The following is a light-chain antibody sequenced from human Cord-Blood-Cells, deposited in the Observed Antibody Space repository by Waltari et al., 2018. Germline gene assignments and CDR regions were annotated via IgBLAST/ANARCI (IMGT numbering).Light chain of an antibody. CDR2: QDS. J-gene: IGLJ2*01. CDR1: KLGDTY. Sequence: SYELTQPPSVSVSPAQTASITCSGDKLGDTYACWYQQKPGQSPVLVIYQDSKRPSGIPERFSGSNSGNTATLTISGTQAMDEADYYCQAWDSSTVVFGGGTKMTVL. V-gene: IGLV3-1*01. CDR3: QAWDSSTVV.